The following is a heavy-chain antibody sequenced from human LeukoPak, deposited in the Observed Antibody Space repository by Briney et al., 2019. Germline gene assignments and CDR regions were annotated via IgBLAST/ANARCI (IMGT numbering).Heavy chain of an antibody. J-gene: IGHJ4*02. V-gene: IGHV3-48*03. CDR1: GFTFSSYE. CDR2: INSDGSTI. CDR3: SRVARGSGRSIPYLDY. D-gene: IGHD6-19*01. Sequence: PAGTLRLSCAASGFTFSSYERNWVRQPPGKGLEWIAYINSDGSTIYNADSVKRRFTVSRDTAKDSLYLQMHSLGAEDTAVYYCSRVARGSGRSIPYLDYWGQGTLVTVSS.